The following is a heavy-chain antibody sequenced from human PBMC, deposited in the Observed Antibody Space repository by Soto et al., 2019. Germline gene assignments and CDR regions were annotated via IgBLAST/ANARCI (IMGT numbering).Heavy chain of an antibody. J-gene: IGHJ6*02. CDR3: ATTGTHYYYYYGMDV. CDR2: INPNSGGT. D-gene: IGHD4-17*01. Sequence: GASVKVSCKASGYTFTGYYMHWLRQAPGQGLEWMGWINPNSGGTNYAQKFQGRVTMTRDTSISTAYMELSRLRSDDTGVYYCATTGTHYYYYYGMDVWGQGTTVTVSS. V-gene: IGHV1-2*02. CDR1: GYTFTGYY.